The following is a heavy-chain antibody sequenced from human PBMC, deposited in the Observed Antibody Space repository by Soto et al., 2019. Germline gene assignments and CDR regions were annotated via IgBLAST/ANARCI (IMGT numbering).Heavy chain of an antibody. D-gene: IGHD1-26*01. Sequence: GESLKISCKGSGYSFTSYWISWVRQMPGKGLEWMGRIDPSDSYTNYSPSFQGHVTISADKSISTAYLQWSSLKASDTAMYYCASNIVGATPRYYGMDVWGQGTTVTVSS. CDR1: GYSFTSYW. CDR2: IDPSDSYT. J-gene: IGHJ6*02. V-gene: IGHV5-10-1*01. CDR3: ASNIVGATPRYYGMDV.